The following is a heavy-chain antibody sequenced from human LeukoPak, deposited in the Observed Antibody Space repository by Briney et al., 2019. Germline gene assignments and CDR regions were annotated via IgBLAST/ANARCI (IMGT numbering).Heavy chain of an antibody. CDR3: ARVEYGSSSGFDY. Sequence: GGSLRLSCAASGFTFSSYWMSWVRQAPGKGLEWVANIKQDGSEKYYVDSVKGRFTISRDNAKNSLYLQMNSLRAEDTAVYYCARVEYGSSSGFDYWGQGTLVTVSS. CDR1: GFTFSSYW. D-gene: IGHD6-6*01. J-gene: IGHJ4*02. CDR2: IKQDGSEK. V-gene: IGHV3-7*01.